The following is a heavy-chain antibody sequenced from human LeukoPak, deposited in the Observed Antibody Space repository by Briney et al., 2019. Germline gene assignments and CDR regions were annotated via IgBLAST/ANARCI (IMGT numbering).Heavy chain of an antibody. CDR1: GGTFISYA. D-gene: IGHD3-9*01. V-gene: IGHV1-69*01. CDR3: ASLYYDILTGYYKEGNWFDP. CDR2: IIPIFGTA. J-gene: IGHJ5*02. Sequence: SVKVSCKASGGTFISYAISWVRPAPGQGLEWMGGIIPIFGTANYAQKFQGRVTITADESTSTAYMELSSLRSEDTAVYYCASLYYDILTGYYKEGNWFDPWGQGTLVTVSS.